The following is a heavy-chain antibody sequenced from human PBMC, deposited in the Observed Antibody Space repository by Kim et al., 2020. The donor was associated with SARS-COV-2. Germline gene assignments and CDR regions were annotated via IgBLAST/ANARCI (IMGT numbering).Heavy chain of an antibody. CDR3: ARELQWLGIFVGMDV. J-gene: IGHJ6*02. CDR1: GFTFSSYS. Sequence: GGSLRLSCAAFGFTFSSYSMNWVRQAPGKGLEWVSYISSSSSTIYYADSVKGRFTISRDNAKNSLYLQMNSLRDEDTAVYYCARELQWLGIFVGMDVWGQGTTVTVS. D-gene: IGHD6-19*01. CDR2: ISSSSSTI. V-gene: IGHV3-48*02.